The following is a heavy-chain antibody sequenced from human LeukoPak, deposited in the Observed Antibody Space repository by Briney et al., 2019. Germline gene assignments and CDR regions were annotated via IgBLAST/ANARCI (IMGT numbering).Heavy chain of an antibody. Sequence: SGTLSLTCAVSGGSISSSNWWSWVRQPPGKRLEWIGEIYHSGSTNYNPSLKSRVTISVDKSKNQFSLKLSSVTAADTAVYYCARAKEYYYGSGSAIYFDYWGQGTLVTVSS. CDR3: ARAKEYYYGSGSAIYFDY. J-gene: IGHJ4*02. CDR2: IYHSGST. CDR1: GGSISSSNW. D-gene: IGHD3-10*01. V-gene: IGHV4-4*02.